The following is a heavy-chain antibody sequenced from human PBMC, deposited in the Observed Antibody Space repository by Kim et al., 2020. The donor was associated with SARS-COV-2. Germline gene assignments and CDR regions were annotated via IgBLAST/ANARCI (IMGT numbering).Heavy chain of an antibody. Sequence: ASVKVSCKASGDTFTNYGISWVRQAPGQGLEFMGWISTYSGNPTYAQKLQGRVTMTTETSTSTAYMELRSLTSDDTAAYYCARRHTISWDPVDYWGQGTLVTVSS. CDR2: ISTYSGNP. J-gene: IGHJ4*02. D-gene: IGHD6-13*01. CDR3: ARRHTISWDPVDY. V-gene: IGHV1-18*01. CDR1: GDTFTNYG.